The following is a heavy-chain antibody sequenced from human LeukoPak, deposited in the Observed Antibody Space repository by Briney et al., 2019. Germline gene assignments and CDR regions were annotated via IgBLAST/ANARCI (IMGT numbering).Heavy chain of an antibody. V-gene: IGHV1-2*02. CDR2: INPNSGGS. D-gene: IGHD6-6*01. Sequence: ASVKFSCKASGYTFTGYNMYWVRQAPGQGLEWMGWINPNSGGSNYAQKFQGRVTMTRDTSISTAYMELSRLRSDDTAVYYCARGDYVISSTDYWGQGTLVTVSS. J-gene: IGHJ4*02. CDR3: ARGDYVISSTDY. CDR1: GYTFTGYN.